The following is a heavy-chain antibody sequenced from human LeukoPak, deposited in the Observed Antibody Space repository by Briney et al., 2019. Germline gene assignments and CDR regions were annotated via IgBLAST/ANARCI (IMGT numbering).Heavy chain of an antibody. CDR3: ASLMVRGQNFDY. CDR1: GGSISSSSYY. CDR2: IYHSGST. J-gene: IGHJ4*02. V-gene: IGHV4-39*07. Sequence: SETLSLTCTVSGGSISSSSYYWGWIRQPPGKGLEWIGSIYHSGSTYYNPSLKSRVTISVDTSKNQFSLKLSSVTAADTAVYYCASLMVRGQNFDYWGQGTLVTVSS. D-gene: IGHD3-10*01.